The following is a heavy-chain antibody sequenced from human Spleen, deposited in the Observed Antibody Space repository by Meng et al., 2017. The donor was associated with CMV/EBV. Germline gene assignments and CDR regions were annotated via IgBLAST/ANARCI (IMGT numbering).Heavy chain of an antibody. Sequence: GESLKISCAASGFTFSSYSMSWVRLAPGKGLEWVSAITASGGSTYHADSVEGRFTISRDNSKNTLYLQLHSLRVEDTAVYYCAKAFSSSWFREYYGYWGQGTLVTVSS. CDR2: ITASGGST. CDR3: AKAFSSSWFREYYGY. D-gene: IGHD6-13*01. V-gene: IGHV3-23*01. J-gene: IGHJ4*02. CDR1: GFTFSSYS.